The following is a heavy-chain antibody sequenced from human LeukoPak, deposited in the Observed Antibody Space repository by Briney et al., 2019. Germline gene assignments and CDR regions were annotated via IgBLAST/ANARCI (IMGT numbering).Heavy chain of an antibody. J-gene: IGHJ4*02. D-gene: IGHD4-17*01. CDR3: ARSPEDDYGDIKEFDY. CDR2: VIPIFGII. CDR1: GYTFTNHY. V-gene: IGHV1-69*13. Sequence: ASVKVSCKASGYTFTNHYMHWVRQAPGEGLEWMGGVIPIFGIISHAQNFQGRVTITADDSTSTAYMELSSLRSEDTAMYYCARSPEDDYGDIKEFDYWGQGTLVTVSS.